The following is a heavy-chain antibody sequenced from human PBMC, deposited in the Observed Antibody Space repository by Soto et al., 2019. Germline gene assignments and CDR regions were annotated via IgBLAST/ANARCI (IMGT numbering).Heavy chain of an antibody. D-gene: IGHD6-13*01. Sequence: GGSLRLSCAASGFTFSSYSMNWVRQAPGKGLEWVSYISSSSSTIYYADSVKGRFTISRDNAKNSLYLQMNSLRDEDTAVYYCARDKEQLGLMGYYYYGMDVWGQGTTVTVSS. V-gene: IGHV3-48*02. CDR3: ARDKEQLGLMGYYYYGMDV. J-gene: IGHJ6*02. CDR2: ISSSSSTI. CDR1: GFTFSSYS.